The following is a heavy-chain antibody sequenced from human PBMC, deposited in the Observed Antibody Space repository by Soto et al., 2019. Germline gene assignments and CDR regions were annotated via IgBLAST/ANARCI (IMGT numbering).Heavy chain of an antibody. D-gene: IGHD6-6*01. CDR1: GYTFTSYG. V-gene: IGHV1-18*01. Sequence: ASVKVSCKASGYTFTSYGISWVRQAPGQGLEWMGWISAYNGNTNYAQKLQGRVTMTTDTSTSTAYMELRSLRSDDTAVYYCARAPWRAARLDYYYYYMDVWGKGTTVTVSS. CDR3: ARAPWRAARLDYYYYYMDV. J-gene: IGHJ6*03. CDR2: ISAYNGNT.